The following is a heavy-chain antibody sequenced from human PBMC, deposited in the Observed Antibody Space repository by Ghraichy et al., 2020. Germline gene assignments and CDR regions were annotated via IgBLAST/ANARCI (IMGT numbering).Heavy chain of an antibody. CDR1: GGSISSYY. V-gene: IGHV4-59*01. CDR3: ARFSITIFGVDPFDY. Sequence: ETLSLTCTVSGGSISSYYWSWIRQPPGKGLEWIGYIYYSGSTNYNPSLKSRVTISVDTSKNQFSLKLSSVTAADTAVYYCARFSITIFGVDPFDYWGQGTLVTVSS. J-gene: IGHJ4*02. D-gene: IGHD3-3*01. CDR2: IYYSGST.